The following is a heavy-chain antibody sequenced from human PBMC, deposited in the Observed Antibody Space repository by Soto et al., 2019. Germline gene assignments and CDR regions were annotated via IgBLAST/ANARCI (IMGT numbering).Heavy chain of an antibody. V-gene: IGHV3-66*01. CDR2: IYSGGST. CDR1: GFTVSSNY. Sequence: GGSLRLSCAASGFTVSSNYMSWVRQAPGKGLEWVSVIYSGGSTYYADSVKGRFTISRDNSKNTLYLQMNSPRAEDTAVYYCERDRILTGMDVWGQGTRLTVPS. J-gene: IGHJ6*02. CDR3: ERDRILTGMDV.